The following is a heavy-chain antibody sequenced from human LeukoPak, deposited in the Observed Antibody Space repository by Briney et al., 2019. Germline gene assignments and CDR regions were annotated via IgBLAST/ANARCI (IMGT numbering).Heavy chain of an antibody. V-gene: IGHV4-39*07. CDR3: AREGYYDSSGYLDYYYMDV. CDR2: IYYSGST. D-gene: IGHD3-22*01. Sequence: KPSETLSLTCTVSGGSISSSSYYWGWIRQPPGKGLEWIGSIYYSGSTYYNPSLKSRVTISVDTSKNQFSLKLSSVTAADTAVYYCAREGYYDSSGYLDYYYMDVWGKGTTVTVSS. J-gene: IGHJ6*03. CDR1: GGSISSSSYY.